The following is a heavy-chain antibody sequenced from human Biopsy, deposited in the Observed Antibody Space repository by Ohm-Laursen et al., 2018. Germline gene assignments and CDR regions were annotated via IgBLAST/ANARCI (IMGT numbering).Heavy chain of an antibody. D-gene: IGHD1-26*01. Sequence: GASVKVSCKASGYTFTDSYMHWVRQAPGQGLEWMGWINPNSGGTNYAQKFQGRVAMTRDTSITTAYLELSSLRSDDTAVYYCARREQLFKPWELLVRGPNGYSYKSMDVWGHGTTVTVSS. CDR1: GYTFTDSY. V-gene: IGHV1-2*02. CDR2: INPNSGGT. CDR3: ARREQLFKPWELLVRGPNGYSYKSMDV. J-gene: IGHJ6*02.